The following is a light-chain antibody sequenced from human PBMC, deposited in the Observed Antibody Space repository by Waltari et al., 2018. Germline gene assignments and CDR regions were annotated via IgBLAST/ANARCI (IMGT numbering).Light chain of an antibody. CDR1: QSLLHSNGYNY. V-gene: IGKV2-28*01. CDR2: LGS. Sequence: DIVMTQSPLSLPVTPGEPASISCRSSQSLLHSNGYNYLDWYLQKPGQSPQLLIYLGSNRASGVPERFSGSGAGTDFTLKISRVEAEDVGVYYGMQALQTPAAFGPGTKVDIK. J-gene: IGKJ3*01. CDR3: MQALQTPAA.